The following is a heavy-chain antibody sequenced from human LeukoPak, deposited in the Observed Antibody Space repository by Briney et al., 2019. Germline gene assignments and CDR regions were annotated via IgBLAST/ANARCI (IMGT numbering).Heavy chain of an antibody. D-gene: IGHD3-10*01. CDR1: GGTFSSYA. J-gene: IGHJ4*02. Sequence: SVKVSCKASGGTFSSYAISWVRQAPGQGLEWMGGIIPIFGTANYAQKFQGRVTITADESTSTAYMELSSLRSDDTAVYYCARDLSGGSGSYYNGGDYWGQGTLVTVSS. CDR3: ARDLSGGSGSYYNGGDY. V-gene: IGHV1-69*13. CDR2: IIPIFGTA.